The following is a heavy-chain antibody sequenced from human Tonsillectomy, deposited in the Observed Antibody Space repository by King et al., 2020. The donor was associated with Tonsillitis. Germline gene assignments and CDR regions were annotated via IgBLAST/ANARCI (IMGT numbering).Heavy chain of an antibody. CDR3: TRGDDFWSGHIDY. D-gene: IGHD3-3*01. V-gene: IGHV3-49*03. J-gene: IGHJ4*02. CDR1: GFTFGDYA. Sequence: VQLVESGGGLVQPGRSLRLSCTASGFTFGDYAMSWFRQAPWKGLEWVGFIRSKAYRGTTEYAASVKGRFTISRDDSKSIAYLQMNSLKTEDTAVYYCTRGDDFWSGHIDYWGQGTLVTVSS. CDR2: IRSKAYRGTT.